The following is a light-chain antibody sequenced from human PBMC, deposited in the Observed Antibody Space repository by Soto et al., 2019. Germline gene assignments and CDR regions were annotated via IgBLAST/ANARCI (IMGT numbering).Light chain of an antibody. V-gene: IGKV1-5*03. CDR3: KQYNSFPLT. Sequence: DIQMTQSPSTLSASVGDRVTITCRASQSISIWLAWYQQKPGKAPKLLIYKASSLESGVPSRFSGSGSGTEFPLTISSLQPEDFATYSGKQYNSFPLTFGGGPRWRSN. CDR2: KAS. CDR1: QSISIW. J-gene: IGKJ4*01.